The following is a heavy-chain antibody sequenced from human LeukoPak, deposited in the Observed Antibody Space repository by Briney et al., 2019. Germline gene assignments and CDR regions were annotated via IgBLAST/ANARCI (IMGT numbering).Heavy chain of an antibody. Sequence: ASETLSLTCLVSGEPISSYYWSWIRQAPGRGPEYIGNVYYNGNTNYNPSLKSRVAISVDASKNQFSLKVDSVTTADTAVYYCARGDYDFWSGNWRFDTWGQGTLVTVSS. V-gene: IGHV4-59*01. CDR3: ARGDYDFWSGNWRFDT. D-gene: IGHD3-3*01. CDR1: GEPISSYY. J-gene: IGHJ4*02. CDR2: VYYNGNT.